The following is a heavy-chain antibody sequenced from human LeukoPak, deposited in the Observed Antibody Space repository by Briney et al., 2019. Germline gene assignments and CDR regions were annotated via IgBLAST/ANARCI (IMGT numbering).Heavy chain of an antibody. D-gene: IGHD6-19*01. V-gene: IGHV1-8*01. CDR3: ARGPGYSSGWYSHLQYYYYYYYMDV. J-gene: IGHJ6*03. Sequence: EASVKVSCKASGYTFTSYDINWVRQATGQGLEWMGWMNPNSGNTGYAQKFQGRVTMIRNTSISTAYMELSSLRSEDTAVYYCARGPGYSSGWYSHLQYYYYYYYMDVWGKGTTVTISS. CDR2: MNPNSGNT. CDR1: GYTFTSYD.